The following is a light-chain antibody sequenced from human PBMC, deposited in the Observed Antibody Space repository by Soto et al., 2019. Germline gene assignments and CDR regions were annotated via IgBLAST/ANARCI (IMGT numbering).Light chain of an antibody. CDR1: SSDVGGYNY. V-gene: IGLV2-14*01. J-gene: IGLJ1*01. CDR3: RSYTSMHTYV. CDR2: EVS. Sequence: SALNQPASVSGSPGQSITISCTGTSSDVGGYNYVSWYQQHPGEAPKLMIYEVSNQPSGVSNRFSGSKSGNTASLTISGLQAEDEADYYCRSYTSMHTYVFGTGTKVTFL.